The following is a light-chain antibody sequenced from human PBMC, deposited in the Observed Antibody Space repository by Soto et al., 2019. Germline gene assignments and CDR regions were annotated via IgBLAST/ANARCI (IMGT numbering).Light chain of an antibody. Sequence: QSVLTQTPSASGTPGQRVTISCSGSSSNIGSNTVNWNQQLPSTAPKLLTYYNNQRPSGVPDRFSGSKSVTSASLAISGVQSEDEADYYCATWDDTLNVWMFGGGTKVTV. J-gene: IGLJ3*02. CDR3: ATWDDTLNVWM. CDR1: SSNIGSNT. V-gene: IGLV1-44*01. CDR2: YNN.